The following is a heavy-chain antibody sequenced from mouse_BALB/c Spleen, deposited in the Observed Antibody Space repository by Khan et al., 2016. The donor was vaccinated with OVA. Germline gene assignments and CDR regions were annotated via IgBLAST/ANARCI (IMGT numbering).Heavy chain of an antibody. D-gene: IGHD2-4*01. J-gene: IGHJ3*01. CDR2: INPYNDGT. CDR3: ARWRITTGFAY. Sequence: VQLKESGPELVKPGASVKMSCKASGYTYTSYVMHWVKQKPGQGLEWIGYINPYNDGTKYDEKFKGKATLISDKSSSTAYMELSSLTSEDSAVYYCARWRITTGFAYWGQGTLVTVSA. V-gene: IGHV1S136*01. CDR1: GYTYTSYV.